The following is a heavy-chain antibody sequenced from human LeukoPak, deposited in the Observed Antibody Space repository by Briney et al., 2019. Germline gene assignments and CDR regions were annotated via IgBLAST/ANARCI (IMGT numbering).Heavy chain of an antibody. D-gene: IGHD3-9*01. CDR1: GYTFTSHA. CDR3: ARDYDILTGYPTPNYFDY. J-gene: IGHJ4*02. CDR2: INTNTGNP. Sequence: ASVKVSCKASGYTFTSHAMNWMRQAPGQGLEWMGWINTNTGNPTHAQGFTGRFVFSLDTSVSTAYLQISSLKAEDTAVYYCARDYDILTGYPTPNYFDYWGQGTLVTVSS. V-gene: IGHV7-4-1*02.